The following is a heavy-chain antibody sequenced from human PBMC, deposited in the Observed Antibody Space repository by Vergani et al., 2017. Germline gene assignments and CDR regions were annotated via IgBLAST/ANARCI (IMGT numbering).Heavy chain of an antibody. CDR1: VFTFSSYA. CDR3: AINYRARGYYVDY. Sequence: EVQLLESGGGLVQPGGSLRLSCAASVFTFSSYAMSWVRQAPGKGLEWVSAISGSGGSTYYADSVKGRFTISRDNSKNTLYLQMNSLRAEDTAVYYCAINYRARGYYVDYWGQGTLVTVSS. J-gene: IGHJ4*02. V-gene: IGHV3-23*01. D-gene: IGHD1-26*01. CDR2: ISGSGGST.